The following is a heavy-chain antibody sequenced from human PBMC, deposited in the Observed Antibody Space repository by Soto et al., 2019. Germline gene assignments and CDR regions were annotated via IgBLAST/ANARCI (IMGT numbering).Heavy chain of an antibody. J-gene: IGHJ6*02. CDR3: TTGGYNGRRWWYYGMDV. Sequence: EVQLVESGGGLVQPGGSLRLSCGASGFGFSDAWMNWVRQAPGKGLEWVGRIKSKTSGGTTDYAAPVKGRFTISRDDSNNTLYLQLNSLETEDTAVYYCTTGGYNGRRWWYYGMDVWGQGTTVTVSS. D-gene: IGHD1-26*01. CDR1: GFGFSDAW. CDR2: IKSKTSGGTT. V-gene: IGHV3-15*07.